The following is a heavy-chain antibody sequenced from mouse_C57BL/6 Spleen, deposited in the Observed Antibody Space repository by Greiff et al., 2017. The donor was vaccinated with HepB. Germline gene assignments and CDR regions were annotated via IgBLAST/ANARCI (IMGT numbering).Heavy chain of an antibody. V-gene: IGHV2-2*01. J-gene: IGHJ4*01. CDR2: IWSGEST. CDR1: GFSLTSYG. CDR3: ARKREYAMDY. Sequence: VQLQESGPGLVQPSQSLSITCTVSGFSLTSYGVHWVRQSPGKGLEWLGVIWSGESTDYNAAFISRLSISKDNSKSHVFFKMNSLQADDTAIYYCARKREYAMDYWGQGTSVTVSS.